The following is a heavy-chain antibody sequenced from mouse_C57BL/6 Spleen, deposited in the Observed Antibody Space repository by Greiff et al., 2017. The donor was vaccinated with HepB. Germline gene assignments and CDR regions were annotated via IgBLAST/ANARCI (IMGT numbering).Heavy chain of an antibody. V-gene: IGHV1-18*01. CDR2: INPNNGGT. CDR1: GYTFTDYN. CDR3: ARSRATRDYFDY. D-gene: IGHD1-1*01. J-gene: IGHJ2*01. Sequence: VQLQQSGPELVKPGASVKIPCKASGYTFTDYNMDWVKQSHGKSLEWIGDINPNNGGTIYNQKFKGKATLTVDKSSSTAYMELRSLTSEDTAVYYCARSRATRDYFDYWGQGTTLTVSS.